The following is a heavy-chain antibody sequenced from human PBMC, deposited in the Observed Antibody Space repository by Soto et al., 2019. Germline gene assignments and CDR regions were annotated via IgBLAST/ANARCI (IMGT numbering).Heavy chain of an antibody. CDR2: IYYSGST. V-gene: IGHV4-59*01. Sequence: PSETLSLTCTVSGGSISSYYWSWIRQPPGKGLEWIGYIYYSGSTNYNPSLKRRVTISVDTSKNQFSLKLSSVAAADTAVYYCGSGFILTPTHFEYWGQGPLVTVSP. CDR3: GSGFILTPTHFEY. CDR1: GGSISSYY. D-gene: IGHD3-16*02. J-gene: IGHJ4*02.